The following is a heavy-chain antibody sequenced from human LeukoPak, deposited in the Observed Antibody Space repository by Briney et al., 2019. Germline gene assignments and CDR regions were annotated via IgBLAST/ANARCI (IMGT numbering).Heavy chain of an antibody. V-gene: IGHV3-30-3*01. J-gene: IGHJ4*02. CDR3: AREKNLVGATHGSFDY. CDR2: ISYDGSNK. D-gene: IGHD1-26*01. Sequence: PGGSLRLSCAAYGFTFSSYAMHWVRQAPGKGLEWVAVISYDGSNKYYADSVKGRFTISRDNSKNTLYLQMNSLRAEDTAVYYCAREKNLVGATHGSFDYWGQGTLVTVSS. CDR1: GFTFSSYA.